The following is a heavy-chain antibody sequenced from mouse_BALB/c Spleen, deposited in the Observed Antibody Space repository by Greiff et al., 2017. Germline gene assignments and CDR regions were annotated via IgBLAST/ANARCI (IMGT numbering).Heavy chain of an antibody. J-gene: IGHJ1*01. CDR2: INPSNGGT. CDR3: TRRAGSSYDWYFDV. V-gene: IGHV1S81*02. Sequence: QVQLQQSGAELVKPGASVKLSCKASGYTFTSYYMYWVKQRPGQGLEWIGEINPSNGGTNFNEKFKSKATLTVDKSSSTAYMQLSSLTSEDSAVYYCTRRAGSSYDWYFDVWGAGTTVTVSS. CDR1: GYTFTSYY. D-gene: IGHD1-1*01.